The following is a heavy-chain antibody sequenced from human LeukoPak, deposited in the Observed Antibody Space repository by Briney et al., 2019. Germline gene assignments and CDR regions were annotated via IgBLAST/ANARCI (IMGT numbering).Heavy chain of an antibody. Sequence: GRSLRLSCAASGFTFSSYAMHWVRQAPGKGLEWVAVISYDGSNKYYADSVKGRFTISRDNAKNSLYLQMNSLRAEDTAVYYCARDPTVVTPQFYFQHWGQGTLVTVSS. CDR1: GFTFSSYA. CDR2: ISYDGSNK. CDR3: ARDPTVVTPQFYFQH. V-gene: IGHV3-30-3*01. J-gene: IGHJ1*01. D-gene: IGHD4-23*01.